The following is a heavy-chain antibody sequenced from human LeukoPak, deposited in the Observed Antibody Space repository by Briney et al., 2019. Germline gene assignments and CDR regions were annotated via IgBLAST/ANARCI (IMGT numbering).Heavy chain of an antibody. CDR2: ISGSGGST. D-gene: IGHD1-26*01. CDR1: GFTFSSYA. CDR3: ARDRGWAPDAFDI. V-gene: IGHV3-23*01. J-gene: IGHJ3*02. Sequence: GGSLRLSCAASGFTFSSYAMSWVRQAPGKGLEWVSAISGSGGSTYYADSVKGRFTISRDNSKNTLYLQMNSLRAEDTAVYYCARDRGWAPDAFDIWGQGTMVTVSS.